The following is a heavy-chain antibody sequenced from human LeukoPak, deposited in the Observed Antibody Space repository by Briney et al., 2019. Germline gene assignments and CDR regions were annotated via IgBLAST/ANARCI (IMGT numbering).Heavy chain of an antibody. J-gene: IGHJ6*03. Sequence: SETLSLTCAVYGGSFSGYYWSWIRQPPGKGLEWIAEINHSGSTNYNPSLKSRVTISVDTSKNQFSLKLSSVTAADTAVYYCARLLGGTTEHHGYYMDVWGKGTTVTVSS. CDR3: ARLLGGTTEHHGYYMDV. CDR1: GGSFSGYY. V-gene: IGHV4-34*01. D-gene: IGHD1-7*01. CDR2: INHSGST.